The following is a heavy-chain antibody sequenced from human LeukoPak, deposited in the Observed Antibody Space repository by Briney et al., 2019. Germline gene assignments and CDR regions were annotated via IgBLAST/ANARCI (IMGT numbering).Heavy chain of an antibody. CDR1: GDSVSSNSAA. J-gene: IGHJ4*02. CDR3: ARGMALAYCGGVCYFAD. Sequence: SQTLSLTCAISGDSVSSNSAAWNWIRQSPSRGLEWLGRTYYRSKWYNDYAVSVKSRITINPDTSKNQFSLQLNSVTPEDTAVYYCARGMALAYCGGVCYFADWGQGTLVTVSS. V-gene: IGHV6-1*01. D-gene: IGHD2-21*02. CDR2: TYYRSKWYN.